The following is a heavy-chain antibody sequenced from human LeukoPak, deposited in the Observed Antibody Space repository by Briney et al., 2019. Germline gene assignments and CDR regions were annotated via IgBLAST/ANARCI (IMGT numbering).Heavy chain of an antibody. D-gene: IGHD3-9*01. Sequence: PGGSLRLSCAASGFTFSSYWMSWVRQAPGTGLEGVANIKQDGSEKYYVDSVKGRFTISKDNAKNSLYLQMNSLRAKDTAVYYCARDGRYFDWLKRHFDYWGQGTLVTVSS. V-gene: IGHV3-7*01. CDR1: GFTFSSYW. CDR3: ARDGRYFDWLKRHFDY. J-gene: IGHJ4*02. CDR2: IKQDGSEK.